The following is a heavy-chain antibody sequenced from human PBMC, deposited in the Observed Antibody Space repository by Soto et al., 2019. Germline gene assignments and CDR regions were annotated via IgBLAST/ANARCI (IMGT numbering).Heavy chain of an antibody. CDR2: ISYDGSNK. CDR3: AKGDTAMPNFDY. CDR1: GFTFSSYG. D-gene: IGHD5-18*01. Sequence: VGSLRLSCAASGFTFSSYGMHWVRQAPGKGLEWVAVISYDGSNKYYADSVKGRFTISRDNSKNTLYLQMNSLRAEDTAVYYCAKGDTAMPNFDYWGQGTLVTVSS. V-gene: IGHV3-30*18. J-gene: IGHJ4*02.